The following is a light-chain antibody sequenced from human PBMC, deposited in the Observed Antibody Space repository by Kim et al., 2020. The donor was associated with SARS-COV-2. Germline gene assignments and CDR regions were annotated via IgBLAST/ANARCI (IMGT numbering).Light chain of an antibody. CDR2: GAS. CDR3: QQYEDWPLT. Sequence: VSPGERATLSCRASQSVFGKLAWYQQKLGQAPRLLLYGASTRATGIPARFSGSGSGTEFTLTINSLQSEDSAVYYCQQYEDWPLTFGQGTKVDIK. V-gene: IGKV3-15*01. J-gene: IGKJ1*01. CDR1: QSVFGK.